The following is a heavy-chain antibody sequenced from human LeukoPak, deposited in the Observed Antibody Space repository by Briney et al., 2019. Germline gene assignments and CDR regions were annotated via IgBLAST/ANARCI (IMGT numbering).Heavy chain of an antibody. CDR1: GGSTRSYH. D-gene: IGHD2-21*02. Sequence: SETLSLTCTVSGGSTRSYHWSWIRQPPGKRLEWIGYIYDSGSTNYNPSLKSRVTISIDTSKNQFSLKLSSVTAADTAVYYCAREEYCGGDCYSGFDYWGQGTLVTVSS. J-gene: IGHJ4*02. V-gene: IGHV4-59*01. CDR3: AREEYCGGDCYSGFDY. CDR2: IYDSGST.